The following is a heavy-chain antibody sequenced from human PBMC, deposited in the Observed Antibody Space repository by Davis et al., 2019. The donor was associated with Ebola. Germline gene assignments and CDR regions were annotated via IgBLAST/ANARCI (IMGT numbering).Heavy chain of an antibody. J-gene: IGHJ6*04. V-gene: IGHV3-21*01. CDR3: ARGSPNRQQLVYYYYGMDV. Sequence: GESLKISCAASGFTFSSYSMNWVRQAPGKGLEWVSSISSSSSYIYYADSVKGRFTISRDNAKNSLYLQMNSLRAEDTAVYYCARGSPNRQQLVYYYYGMDVWGKGTTVTVSS. D-gene: IGHD6-13*01. CDR2: ISSSSSYI. CDR1: GFTFSSYS.